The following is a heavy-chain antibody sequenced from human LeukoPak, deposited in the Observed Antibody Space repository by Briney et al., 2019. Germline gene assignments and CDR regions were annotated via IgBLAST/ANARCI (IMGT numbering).Heavy chain of an antibody. Sequence: GRSLRLSCAASGFTFSSYAMHWVRQAPGKGLEWVAVISYDGSNKYYADSVKGRFTISRDNSKNTLYLQMNSLRAEDTAVYYCAREGLYGDYVSWGQGTLVTVSS. V-gene: IGHV3-30-3*01. CDR3: AREGLYGDYVS. CDR2: ISYDGSNK. J-gene: IGHJ5*02. CDR1: GFTFSSYA. D-gene: IGHD4-17*01.